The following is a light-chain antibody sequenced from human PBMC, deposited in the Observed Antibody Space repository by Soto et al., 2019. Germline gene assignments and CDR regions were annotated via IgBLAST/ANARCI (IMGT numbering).Light chain of an antibody. CDR2: GAS. J-gene: IGKJ2*01. Sequence: EIVLTQSPGTLSLSLEQRVTLSCRASQSVSSNYLAWYQQKPGQAPRLLIYGASNRATGVPDRFSGTGSGTDFTLTISRLAPEDFAVYYCHHYGGSLYTFGQGTKLEIK. CDR1: QSVSSNY. CDR3: HHYGGSLYT. V-gene: IGKV3-20*01.